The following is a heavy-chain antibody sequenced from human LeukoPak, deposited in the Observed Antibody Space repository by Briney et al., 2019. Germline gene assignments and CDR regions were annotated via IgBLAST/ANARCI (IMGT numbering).Heavy chain of an antibody. V-gene: IGHV1-2*02. CDR1: GYTFTGYY. CDR2: INPNSGGT. Sequence: GASVKVSCKAFGYTFTGYYMHWVRQAPGQGLEWMGWINPNSGGTNYAQKFQGRVTMTRDTSISTAYMELSRLRSDDTAVYYCAADSSGWYWFDPWGQGTLVTVSS. CDR3: AADSSGWYWFDP. D-gene: IGHD6-19*01. J-gene: IGHJ5*02.